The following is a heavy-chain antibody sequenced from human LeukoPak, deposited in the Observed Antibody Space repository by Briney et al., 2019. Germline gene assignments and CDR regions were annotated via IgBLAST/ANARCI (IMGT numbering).Heavy chain of an antibody. CDR3: ARVPYAAADRHRGIFDY. D-gene: IGHD6-13*01. Sequence: SETLSLTCTVSGGSISSYYWSWIRQPPGKGLEWIGYIYYSGSTNYNPSLKSRVTISVDTSKNQLSLKLSSVTAADTAVYYCARVPYAAADRHRGIFDYWGREPWSPSPQ. J-gene: IGHJ4*02. CDR2: IYYSGST. V-gene: IGHV4-59*01. CDR1: GGSISSYY.